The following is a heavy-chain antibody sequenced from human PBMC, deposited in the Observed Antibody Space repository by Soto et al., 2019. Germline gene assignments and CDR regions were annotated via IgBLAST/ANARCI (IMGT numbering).Heavy chain of an antibody. CDR3: AKGVVEIPYYYYYGMDV. V-gene: IGHV3-23*01. CDR1: GFTFSSYA. D-gene: IGHD2-15*01. CDR2: ISGSGGST. Sequence: PGGSLRLSCAASGFTFSSYAMSWVRQAPGKGLEWVAAISGSGGSTYYADSVKGRFTISRDNSKNTLYLQMISLRAKDTAVYYCAKGVVEIPYYYYYGMDVWGQGTTVTVSS. J-gene: IGHJ6*02.